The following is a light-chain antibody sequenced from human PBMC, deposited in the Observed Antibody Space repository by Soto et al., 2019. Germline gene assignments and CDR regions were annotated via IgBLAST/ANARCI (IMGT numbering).Light chain of an antibody. Sequence: ALTQPPSAAGSPGQSVTISCTGTSSDVGGYNYVSWYEQHPGKAPKLMIYEVSKRPSGGPDRFSGSKSGNTASLTVSGLQAEDEADYYCSSYAGTFFVFGTGTKVTVL. CDR1: SSDVGGYNY. J-gene: IGLJ1*01. V-gene: IGLV2-8*01. CDR2: EVS. CDR3: SSYAGTFFV.